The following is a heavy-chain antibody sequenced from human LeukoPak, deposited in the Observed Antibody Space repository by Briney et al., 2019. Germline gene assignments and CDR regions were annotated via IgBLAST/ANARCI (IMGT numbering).Heavy chain of an antibody. J-gene: IGHJ5*02. CDR3: ARDNPDYSNNWWFDP. V-gene: IGHV3-48*04. D-gene: IGHD4-11*01. Sequence: GGSLRLSCAVSGFTFSSYSMNWVRQAPGKGLEWVSHISSSSSTVNYADSVKGRFTISRDDAKNSLYLQMNSLRVEDTAVYYCARDNPDYSNNWWFDPWGQGTLVTVSS. CDR2: ISSSSSTV. CDR1: GFTFSSYS.